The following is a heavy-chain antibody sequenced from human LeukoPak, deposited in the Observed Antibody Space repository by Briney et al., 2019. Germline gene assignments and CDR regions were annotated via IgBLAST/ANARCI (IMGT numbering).Heavy chain of an antibody. D-gene: IGHD4-11*01. J-gene: IGHJ5*02. Sequence: PSETLSLTCTVSGGSISSGDYYWSWIRQPPGKGLAWIGYIYYSGSTYYNPSLKSRVTISVDTSKNQFSLKLSSVTAADTAVYYCATTPIDYWGQGTLVTSWGQGTLVTVSS. CDR2: IYYSGST. CDR3: ATTPIDYWGQGTLVTS. CDR1: GGSISSGDYY. V-gene: IGHV4-30-4*01.